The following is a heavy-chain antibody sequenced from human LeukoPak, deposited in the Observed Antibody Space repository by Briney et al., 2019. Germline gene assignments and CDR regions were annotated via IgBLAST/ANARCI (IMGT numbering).Heavy chain of an antibody. J-gene: IGHJ4*02. V-gene: IGHV3-23*01. D-gene: IGHD3-22*01. CDR2: ISASGP. CDR1: GFTFSRLA. Sequence: GSLRLSCAASGFTFSRLAMTWVRQAPGKGLEWVSTISASGPYYADAVRGRFTISRDNSRNTLSLQMDSLRAEDTDVYYCAKDHESDGYPCLDHWGLGTLVTVSS. CDR3: AKDHESDGYPCLDH.